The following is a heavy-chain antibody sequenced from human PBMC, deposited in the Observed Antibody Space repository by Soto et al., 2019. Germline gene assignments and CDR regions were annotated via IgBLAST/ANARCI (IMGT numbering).Heavy chain of an antibody. J-gene: IGHJ3*02. D-gene: IGHD3-22*01. Sequence: HVQLVESGGGVVQPGRSLRLSCAASGFTFSSYGMHWVRQAPGKGLEWVAVIWYDGSNKYYADSVKGRFTISRDNSKNTLYPQMTSLRAEDTAVYYCARETYYYDSSGYLSYDAFDIWGQGPMVTVSS. CDR2: IWYDGSNK. V-gene: IGHV3-33*01. CDR3: ARETYYYDSSGYLSYDAFDI. CDR1: GFTFSSYG.